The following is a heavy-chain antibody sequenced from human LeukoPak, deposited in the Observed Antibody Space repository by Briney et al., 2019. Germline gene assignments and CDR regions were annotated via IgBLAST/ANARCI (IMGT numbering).Heavy chain of an antibody. CDR1: GFTFSIYT. CDR3: AKRGEKYSNGWFIDY. V-gene: IGHV3-21*01. CDR2: ISSSSSYI. Sequence: GGSLRLSCAASGFTFSIYTMNWVRQAPGKGLEWLSSISSSSSYIYYADSVKGRFTISRDNAKNSLYLQMNSLRAEDTAVYYCAKRGEKYSNGWFIDYWGQGTLVTVSS. J-gene: IGHJ4*02. D-gene: IGHD6-19*01.